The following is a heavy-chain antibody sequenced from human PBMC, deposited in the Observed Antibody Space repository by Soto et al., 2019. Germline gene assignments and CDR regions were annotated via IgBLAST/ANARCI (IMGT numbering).Heavy chain of an antibody. Sequence: ASVKVSCKASGYTFTSYAMHWVRQAPGQRLEWMGWINAGSGNTKYSQKFQGRVTITRDTSASTAYMELSSLRSEDTAVYYCARAGYYYDSSGYYLFSLVPSDDAFDIWGQGTMVTVSS. CDR1: GYTFTSYA. D-gene: IGHD3-22*01. J-gene: IGHJ3*02. CDR2: INAGSGNT. V-gene: IGHV1-3*01. CDR3: ARAGYYYDSSGYYLFSLVPSDDAFDI.